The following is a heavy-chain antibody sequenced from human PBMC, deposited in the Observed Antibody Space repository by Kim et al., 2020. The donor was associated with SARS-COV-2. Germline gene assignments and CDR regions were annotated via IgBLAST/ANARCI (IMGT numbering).Heavy chain of an antibody. V-gene: IGHV3-49*04. CDR1: GFTFGDYA. J-gene: IGHJ6*02. CDR2: IRCNANGGTK. Sequence: GGSLRLSCTASGFTFGDYAMSWVRQAPGKGLEWVGFIRCNANGGTKEYAATVKGRFTISRDDSKSIAYLQMNSLKTEDTDVYYCTREGAVAAKGGYYYYYVMGVWGQGTTVTVSS. CDR3: TREGAVAAKGGYYYYYVMGV. D-gene: IGHD6-19*01.